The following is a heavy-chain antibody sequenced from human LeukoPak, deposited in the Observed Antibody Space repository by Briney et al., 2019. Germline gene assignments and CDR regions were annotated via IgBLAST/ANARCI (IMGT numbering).Heavy chain of an antibody. V-gene: IGHV3-48*03. CDR1: GFTFSSYE. Sequence: GGSLRLSCAASGFTFSSYEMNWVRQAPGKGLEWVSYISSSSSTIYYADSVKGRFTISRDNAKNSLYLQMNSLRAEDTAVYYCARVPYYDFWSGFDYWGQGTLVTVSS. J-gene: IGHJ4*02. CDR3: ARVPYYDFWSGFDY. D-gene: IGHD3-3*01. CDR2: ISSSSSTI.